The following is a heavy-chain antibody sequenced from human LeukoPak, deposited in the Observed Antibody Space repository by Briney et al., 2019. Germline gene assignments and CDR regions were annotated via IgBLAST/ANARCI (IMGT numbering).Heavy chain of an antibody. V-gene: IGHV3-7*01. CDR1: GFTFSNNW. CDR2: VKKDESEK. CDR3: ARDFGSPYYYGSGSYSVLYDY. J-gene: IGHJ4*02. D-gene: IGHD3-10*01. Sequence: GGSLRLSCAASGFTFSNNWMTWVRQAPGKGLEWVASVKKDESEKYYVDSVKGRFTISRDNAKNSLYLQMNRLSGEDTAVYYCARDFGSPYYYGSGSYSVLYDYWGQGTLVTVSS.